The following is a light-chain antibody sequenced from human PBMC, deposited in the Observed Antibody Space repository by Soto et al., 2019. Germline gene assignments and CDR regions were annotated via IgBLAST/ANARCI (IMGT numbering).Light chain of an antibody. V-gene: IGKV3-20*01. CDR3: QQYGSSPRT. J-gene: IGKJ1*01. Sequence: DIVLTQSPGTLSLSPGERATLSCRASQSVSSSYLAWYQQKPGQAPRRLIYGASSMATGIPDRFSGSGSGTDFTLTISRLEPEEFAVYYCQQYGSSPRTFGQGTKVDIK. CDR1: QSVSSSY. CDR2: GAS.